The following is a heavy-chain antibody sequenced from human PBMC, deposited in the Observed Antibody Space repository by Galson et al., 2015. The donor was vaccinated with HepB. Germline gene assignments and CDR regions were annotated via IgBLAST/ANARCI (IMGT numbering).Heavy chain of an antibody. CDR2: ISTTGGST. D-gene: IGHD1-26*01. Sequence: SLRLSCAASGFTFSSSAMSWVRQAPGKGLEWVSTISTTGGSTFYADSVKGRFTISRDYAKNTLYLQMNSLRGDDTAVYYCAKGGRTSGWFDYWGQGTLVTVSS. J-gene: IGHJ4*02. CDR3: AKGGRTSGWFDY. CDR1: GFTFSSSA. V-gene: IGHV3-23*01.